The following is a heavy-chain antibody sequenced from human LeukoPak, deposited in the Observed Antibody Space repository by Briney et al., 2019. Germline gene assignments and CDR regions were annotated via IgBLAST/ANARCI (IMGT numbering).Heavy chain of an antibody. Sequence: ASVKVSCRASGYTFTSYYIHWVRQAPGQGLEWMGIINPSGGSTSYAQQFQGRVTMTGDTSTSAVYMELSSLRSEDTAVYYCARVFAAAGTGAIGYWGQGTLVTVSS. V-gene: IGHV1-46*01. D-gene: IGHD6-13*01. CDR2: INPSGGST. CDR3: ARVFAAAGTGAIGY. J-gene: IGHJ4*02. CDR1: GYTFTSYY.